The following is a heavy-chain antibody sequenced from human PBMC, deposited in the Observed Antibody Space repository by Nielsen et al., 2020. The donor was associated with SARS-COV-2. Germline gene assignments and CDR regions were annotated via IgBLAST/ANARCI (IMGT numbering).Heavy chain of an antibody. D-gene: IGHD1-1*01. V-gene: IGHV1-18*04. J-gene: IGHJ6*03. CDR2: ISGYNGDT. CDR1: GYTFTSND. Sequence: ASVKVSCKASGYTFTSNDITWVRQAPGQGLDWMGWISGYNGDTNYAQKFQGRVTMTTDTSTSTAYMELRSLRSDDTAVYYCARPITNNYYYYYMDVWGKGTTVTVSS. CDR3: ARPITNNYYYYYMDV.